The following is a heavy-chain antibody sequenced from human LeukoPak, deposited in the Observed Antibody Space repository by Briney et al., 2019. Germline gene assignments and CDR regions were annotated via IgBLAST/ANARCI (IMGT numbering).Heavy chain of an antibody. D-gene: IGHD4-17*01. CDR3: ARGGAYGMMGY. V-gene: IGHV3-48*03. Sequence: RGSLRLSCVASGFSFSSFEMNWVRQAPGKGLEWLSYITNTGRTIYYADSVKGRFTISRDNAKNSLYLHMNSLRGDDTAIYYCARGGAYGMMGYWGQGTLVTVSS. CDR1: GFSFSSFE. J-gene: IGHJ4*02. CDR2: ITNTGRTI.